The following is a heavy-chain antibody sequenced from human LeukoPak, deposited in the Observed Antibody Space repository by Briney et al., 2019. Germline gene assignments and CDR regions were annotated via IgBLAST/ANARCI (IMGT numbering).Heavy chain of an antibody. Sequence: PSETLSLTCTVSGDSISSARYYWAWIRQPLGKGLEYIAHVYYSGSTYYNPSLESRVTLSVDTSKNQFSLRLSSVSAADTAITRCPNINWFDPWGPGTLVTVSS. V-gene: IGHV4-39*07. CDR3: PNINWFDP. CDR1: GDSISSARYY. D-gene: IGHD2-2*01. J-gene: IGHJ5*02. CDR2: VYYSGST.